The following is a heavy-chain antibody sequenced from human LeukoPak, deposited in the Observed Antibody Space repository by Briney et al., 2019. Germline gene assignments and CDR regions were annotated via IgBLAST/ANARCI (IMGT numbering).Heavy chain of an antibody. D-gene: IGHD3-9*01. J-gene: IGHJ6*02. CDR3: AKDRAKSYYDILTGYYTPYYYGMDV. CDR1: GFTFSSYA. Sequence: GGSLRLSCAASGFTFSSYAMSWVRQAPGKGLEWVSAISGSGGSTYYADSVKGRFTIFRDNSKNTLYLQMNSLRAEDTAVYYCAKDRAKSYYDILTGYYTPYYYGMDVWGQGTTVTVSS. V-gene: IGHV3-23*01. CDR2: ISGSGGST.